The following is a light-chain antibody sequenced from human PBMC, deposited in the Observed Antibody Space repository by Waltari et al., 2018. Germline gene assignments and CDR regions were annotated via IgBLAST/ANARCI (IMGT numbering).Light chain of an antibody. CDR2: LGS. V-gene: IGKV2-28*01. CDR3: MQALQTPWT. CDR1: ESLLHSNGYNY. J-gene: IGKJ1*01. Sequence: DLVLSQSSPSLIVAPGKPASIPGMSTESLLHSNGYNYLDWYLQKPGQFPQLLIYLGSNRASGVPDRFRGSGSGTDFTLKISRVEAEDVGVYYCMQALQTPWTFGQGTKVEIK.